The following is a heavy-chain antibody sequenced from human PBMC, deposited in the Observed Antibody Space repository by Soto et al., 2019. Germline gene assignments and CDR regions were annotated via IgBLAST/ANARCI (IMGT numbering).Heavy chain of an antibody. Sequence: LEWLGRTYYRYKWYNDYAVSVKSRITINPDTSKNQLSLQLNSVTLVDAAMYYCARGNSGLGAFDVWGQGTMVTV. V-gene: IGHV6-1*01. CDR3: ARGNSGLGAFDV. D-gene: IGHD6-19*01. CDR2: TYYRYKWYN. J-gene: IGHJ3*01.